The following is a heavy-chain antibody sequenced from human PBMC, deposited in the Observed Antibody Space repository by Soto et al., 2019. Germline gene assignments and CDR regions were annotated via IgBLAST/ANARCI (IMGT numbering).Heavy chain of an antibody. J-gene: IGHJ4*02. V-gene: IGHV4-31*03. CDR3: ASVPYFRGFDWLFAFDS. Sequence: SETLSLTCTVSGGSTSSGGYYWSWIRQQPGKGLEWMGDIYYSGDTSSYTPSLKSRVSMSVDTSKNQFSLKLRSVSADDTAVYFCASVPYFRGFDWLFAFDSWGPGALVTVS. CDR1: GGSTSSGGYY. CDR2: IYYSGDT. D-gene: IGHD3-9*01.